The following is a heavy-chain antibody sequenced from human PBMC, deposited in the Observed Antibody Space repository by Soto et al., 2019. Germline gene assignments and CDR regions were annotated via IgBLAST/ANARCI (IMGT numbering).Heavy chain of an antibody. Sequence: GGSLRLSCAASGFTFSSYAMSWVRQAPRKGLEWVSAISGSGGSTYYADSVKGRFTISRDNSKNTLYLQMNSLRAEDKAVYYCAKDTDPIITIFGVVADYRGQGTLVTISS. J-gene: IGHJ4*02. CDR1: GFTFSSYA. CDR2: ISGSGGST. CDR3: AKDTDPIITIFGVVADY. D-gene: IGHD3-3*01. V-gene: IGHV3-23*01.